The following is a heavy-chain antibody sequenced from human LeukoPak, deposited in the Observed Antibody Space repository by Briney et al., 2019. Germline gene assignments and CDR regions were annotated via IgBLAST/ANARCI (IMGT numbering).Heavy chain of an antibody. J-gene: IGHJ4*02. D-gene: IGHD3-10*01. CDR1: GGSISSSYYY. V-gene: IGHV4-39*07. Sequence: SETLSLTCTVSGGSISSSYYYWGWIRQPPGKGLEWIGSIYYSGSIYYNPSLKSRVTISVDTSKNQFSLKLNSVTAADTAVYYCARVRNYIGYWGQGTLVTVSS. CDR3: ARVRNYIGY. CDR2: IYYSGSI.